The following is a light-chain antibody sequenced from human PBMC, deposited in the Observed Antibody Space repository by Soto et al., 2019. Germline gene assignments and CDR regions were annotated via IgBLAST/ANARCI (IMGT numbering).Light chain of an antibody. J-gene: IGLJ1*01. Sequence: QSALTQPASVSGSPGQSITISCTGTSSDVGSYNLVSWYQQHPGKAPKLMIYEVSKRPSGVSNRFSGSKSGNTASLTISGLQAEDEADYYCCSYACSSTLKGYVFGTGTKVTVL. CDR2: EVS. CDR1: SSDVGSYNL. V-gene: IGLV2-23*02. CDR3: CSYACSSTLKGYV.